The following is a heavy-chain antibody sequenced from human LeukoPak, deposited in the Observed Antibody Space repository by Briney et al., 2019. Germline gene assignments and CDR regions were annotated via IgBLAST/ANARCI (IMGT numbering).Heavy chain of an antibody. V-gene: IGHV4-39*07. D-gene: IGHD6-13*01. CDR1: GGSISSSSYY. Sequence: SETLSLTCTVSGGSISSSSYYWGWIRQPPGKGLEWIGSIYYSGSTYYNPSLKSRVTISVDTSKNQLSLKLSSVTAADTAVYYCARVSSSWYQDWYFDLWGRGTLVTVSS. J-gene: IGHJ2*01. CDR3: ARVSSSWYQDWYFDL. CDR2: IYYSGST.